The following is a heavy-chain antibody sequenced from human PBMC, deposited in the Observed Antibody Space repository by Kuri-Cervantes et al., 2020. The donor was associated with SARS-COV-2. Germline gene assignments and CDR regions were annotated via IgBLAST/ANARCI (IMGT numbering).Heavy chain of an antibody. J-gene: IGHJ4*02. D-gene: IGHD3-3*01. V-gene: IGHV3-21*01. CDR1: GFTFGDYA. Sequence: GESLKISCTASGFTFGDYAMSWVRQAPGKGLEWVSSISSSSSYIYYADSVKGRFTISRDNAKNSLYLQMNSLRAEDTAVYYCARGRYDFWSGFFPPTLWGQGTLVTVSS. CDR2: ISSSSSYI. CDR3: ARGRYDFWSGFFPPTL.